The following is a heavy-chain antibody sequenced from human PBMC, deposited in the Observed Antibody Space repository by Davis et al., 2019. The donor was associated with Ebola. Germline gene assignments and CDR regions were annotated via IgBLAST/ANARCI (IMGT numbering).Heavy chain of an antibody. V-gene: IGHV7-4-1*02. J-gene: IGHJ4*02. CDR1: GYTFTSYA. Sequence: AASVKVSCKASGYTFTSYAMNWVRQAPGQGPEWMGWINTNTGNPTYAQGFTGRFVFSLDTSVSTAYLQISSLKAEDTAVYYCARFDNSGWVNSWGQGTLVTVSS. CDR3: ARFDNSGWVNS. CDR2: INTNTGNP. D-gene: IGHD6-19*01.